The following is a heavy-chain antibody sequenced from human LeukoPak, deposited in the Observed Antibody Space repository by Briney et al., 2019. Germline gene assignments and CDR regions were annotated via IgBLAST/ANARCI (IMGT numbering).Heavy chain of an antibody. CDR2: IYYSGRT. CDR3: ARHRTAINRYGPYDAFDI. CDR1: GYSISSGYY. V-gene: IGHV4-38-2*02. J-gene: IGHJ3*02. Sequence: SETLSLTCTVSGYSISSGYYWGWIRQPPGKGLEWIGSIYYSGRTYYNPPLKSRVSISEDTSKNQFSLKLSSVTAADTAVYYCARHRTAINRYGPYDAFDIWGQGTMVTVSS. D-gene: IGHD5-18*01.